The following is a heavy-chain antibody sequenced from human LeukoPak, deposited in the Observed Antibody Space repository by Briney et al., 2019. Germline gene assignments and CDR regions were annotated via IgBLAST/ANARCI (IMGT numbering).Heavy chain of an antibody. J-gene: IGHJ6*03. CDR3: ARGPRVGRARYSIDYYYYYMDV. Sequence: GASVKVSCKASGYTFTSYGISWVRQAPGQGLEWMGWISAYNGNTNYAQKLQGRVTMTTDTSTSTAYMELRSLRSDDTAVYYCARGPRVGRARYSIDYYYYYMDVWGKGTTVTVSS. CDR1: GYTFTSYG. CDR2: ISAYNGNT. D-gene: IGHD2-15*01. V-gene: IGHV1-18*01.